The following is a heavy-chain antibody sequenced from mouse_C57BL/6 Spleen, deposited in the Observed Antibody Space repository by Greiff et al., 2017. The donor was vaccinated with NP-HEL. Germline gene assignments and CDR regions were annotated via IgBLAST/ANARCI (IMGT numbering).Heavy chain of an antibody. D-gene: IGHD2-2*01. V-gene: IGHV5-12*01. CDR2: ISNGGGST. J-gene: IGHJ1*03. CDR3: ARRSGYDEGWYFDV. Sequence: EVMLVESGGGLVQPGGSLKLSCAASGFTFSDYYMYWVRQTPEKRLEWVAYISNGGGSTYYPDTVKGRFTISRDNAKNTLYLQMSRLKSEDTAMYYCARRSGYDEGWYFDVWGTGTTVTVSA. CDR1: GFTFSDYY.